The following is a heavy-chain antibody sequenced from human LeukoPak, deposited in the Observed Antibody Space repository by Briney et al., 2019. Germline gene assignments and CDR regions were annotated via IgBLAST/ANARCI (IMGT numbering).Heavy chain of an antibody. Sequence: SETLSLTCAVYGGSFSGYYWSWIRQPPGKGLEWIGEINHSGSTNYNPSLKSRVTISVDTSKNQFSLKLSSVTDADTAVYYCARGLRITGTDYWGQGTLVTVSS. CDR1: GGSFSGYY. J-gene: IGHJ4*02. D-gene: IGHD1-20*01. CDR2: INHSGST. CDR3: ARGLRITGTDY. V-gene: IGHV4-34*01.